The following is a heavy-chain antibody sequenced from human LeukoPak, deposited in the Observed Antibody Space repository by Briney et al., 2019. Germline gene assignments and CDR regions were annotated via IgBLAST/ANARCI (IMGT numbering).Heavy chain of an antibody. V-gene: IGHV4-59*01. J-gene: IGHJ4*02. D-gene: IGHD6-19*01. Sequence: SETLSLTCILSGGSISRYYWSWIRQPPGKELEWIGYIYYSGRTNYNPSLKSRVTISVDTSKNQFSLKLSSVTAADTAVYYCARSGGQMAVAGTNYFDYWGQGTLVTVSS. CDR1: GGSISRYY. CDR3: ARSGGQMAVAGTNYFDY. CDR2: IYYSGRT.